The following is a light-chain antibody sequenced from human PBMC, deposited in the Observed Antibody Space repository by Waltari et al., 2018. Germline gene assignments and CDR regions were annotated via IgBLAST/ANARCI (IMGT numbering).Light chain of an antibody. Sequence: SSELTQDPAVSVALGQTVRITCQGDSLRSYYASCYQQKPGQAPVLVIYGKNNRPSGIPDRFSGSSSGNTASLTITGAQAEDEADYYCNSRDSSGNHQGVFGGGTKLTVL. CDR2: GKN. J-gene: IGLJ2*01. CDR3: NSRDSSGNHQGV. CDR1: SLRSYY. V-gene: IGLV3-19*01.